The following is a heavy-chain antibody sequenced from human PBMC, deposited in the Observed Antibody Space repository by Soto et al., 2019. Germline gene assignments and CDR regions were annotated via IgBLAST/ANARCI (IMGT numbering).Heavy chain of an antibody. D-gene: IGHD2-15*01. J-gene: IGHJ6*02. CDR2: INHSGST. CDR3: ARGLKLLRTYYYYYGMDV. CDR1: GGSFSGYY. V-gene: IGHV4-34*01. Sequence: SETLSLTCAVYGGSFSGYYWSWIRHPPGKGLEWIGEINHSGSTNYNPSLKSRVTISVDTSKNQFSLKLSSVTAADTAVYYCARGLKLLRTYYYYYGMDVWGQGTTVTVSS.